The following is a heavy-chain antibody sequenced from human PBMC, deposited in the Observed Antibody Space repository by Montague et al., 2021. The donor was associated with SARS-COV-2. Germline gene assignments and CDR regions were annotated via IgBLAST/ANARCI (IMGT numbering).Heavy chain of an antibody. CDR3: ARIPVGSKHYFDF. J-gene: IGHJ4*02. CDR1: GDSVSSNIAT. V-gene: IGHV6-1*01. Sequence: CAISGDSVSSNIATWNWIRQSPSRGLEWLGRTYYRSKWYNDYAESVESRITIDPDTSKHQFSLHLNSVTPEDTAVYYCARIPVGSKHYFDFWGQGTLVTVSS. D-gene: IGHD2-2*01. CDR2: TYYRSKWYN.